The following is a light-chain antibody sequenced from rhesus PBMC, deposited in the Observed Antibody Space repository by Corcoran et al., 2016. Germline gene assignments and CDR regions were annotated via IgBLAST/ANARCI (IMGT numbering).Light chain of an antibody. V-gene: IGKV1-74*01. J-gene: IGKJ2*01. Sequence: DIQMTQSPFSLSASVGDRVTITCRASENVNNHLNWYQQKPGKAPKLLIYKASTLQSGVPSRFSGSGSGTDYTFTVSSLQPEDVATYYFQHGYCTPYGFGQGTKVEIK. CDR2: KAS. CDR3: QHGYCTPYG. CDR1: ENVNNH.